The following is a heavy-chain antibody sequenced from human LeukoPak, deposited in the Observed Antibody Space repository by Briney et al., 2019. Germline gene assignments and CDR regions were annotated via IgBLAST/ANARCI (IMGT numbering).Heavy chain of an antibody. V-gene: IGHV3-74*01. Sequence: GGSLTLSCAASGFTFSSYWMHWVRQPPGKGLVWVSSINSDGSSTSYADSVKGRLTISRDNAKNTLYLQMNSLRAEDTAVYYCARVAYYDSSGYLNWFDPWGQGTLVTVSS. J-gene: IGHJ5*02. CDR1: GFTFSSYW. CDR2: INSDGSST. CDR3: ARVAYYDSSGYLNWFDP. D-gene: IGHD3-22*01.